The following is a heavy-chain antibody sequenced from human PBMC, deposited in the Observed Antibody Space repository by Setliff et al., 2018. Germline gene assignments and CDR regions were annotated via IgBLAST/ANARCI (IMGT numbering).Heavy chain of an antibody. V-gene: IGHV3-48*03. CDR2: ISSSGSTI. J-gene: IGHJ4*02. CDR3: ARYSSGWFFDY. D-gene: IGHD6-19*01. CDR1: GFTSSTYE. Sequence: QPGGSLRLSCAASGFTSSTYEMNWVRQAPGKGLEWVSYISSSGSTIYYVDSVKGRFTISRDNAKNSLYLQMNSLRAEDTAVYYCARYSSGWFFDYWGQGTPVTVSS.